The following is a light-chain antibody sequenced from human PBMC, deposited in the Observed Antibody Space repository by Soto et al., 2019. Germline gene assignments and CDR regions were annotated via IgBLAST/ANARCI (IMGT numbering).Light chain of an antibody. Sequence: DIQLTQSPSFLSASVGDRVTITCRASQGISSYLAWYQQKPGKAPKLLIYAASTLQSGVPSRFSGTISGTDFTLIISSLQPEDFATYYCQQLNIFPFTFGPGTKVDIK. CDR3: QQLNIFPFT. CDR1: QGISSY. V-gene: IGKV1-9*01. J-gene: IGKJ3*01. CDR2: AAS.